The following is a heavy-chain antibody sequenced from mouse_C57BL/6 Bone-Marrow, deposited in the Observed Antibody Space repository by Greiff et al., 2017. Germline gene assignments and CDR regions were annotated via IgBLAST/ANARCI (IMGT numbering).Heavy chain of an antibody. Sequence: VQLQQSGAELVRPGASVKLSCTASGFNIKDDYMHWVKQRPEQGLEWIGWIDPENGDTEYASKFQGKATIPADTSSNTAYLQLSSLTSEDTAVYYCTEGYYWFAYWGQGTLVTVSA. CDR1: GFNIKDDY. J-gene: IGHJ3*01. V-gene: IGHV14-4*01. CDR2: IDPENGDT. CDR3: TEGYYWFAY. D-gene: IGHD2-3*01.